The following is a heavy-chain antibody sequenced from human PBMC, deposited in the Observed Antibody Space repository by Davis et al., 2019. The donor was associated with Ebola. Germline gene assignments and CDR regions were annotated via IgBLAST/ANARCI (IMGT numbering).Heavy chain of an antibody. Sequence: MPSETLSLTCAAYGGSFSGYYWSWIRQPPGKGLEWIGEINHSGSTNYNPSLKSRVTISVDTSKNQFSLKLSSVTAADTAVYYCARGRYYYGSGSYPFDYWGQGTLVTVSS. CDR1: GGSFSGYY. CDR2: INHSGST. D-gene: IGHD3-10*01. V-gene: IGHV4-34*01. CDR3: ARGRYYYGSGSYPFDY. J-gene: IGHJ4*02.